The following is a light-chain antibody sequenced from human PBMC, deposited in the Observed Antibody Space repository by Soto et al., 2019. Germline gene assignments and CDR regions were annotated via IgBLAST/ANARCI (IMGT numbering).Light chain of an antibody. CDR2: GAS. V-gene: IGKV3-20*01. J-gene: IGKJ4*01. CDR1: QGVSSSY. CDR3: QQSTSSVT. Sequence: EIGLTQSPGTLSLSPGERPTLSCRASQGVSSSYLAWYQQKPGQAPRLLIYGASSRATGIPDRFSGSGSGTDFTLTINRVEPEDFAVYFCQQSTSSVTFGGGTKVEIK.